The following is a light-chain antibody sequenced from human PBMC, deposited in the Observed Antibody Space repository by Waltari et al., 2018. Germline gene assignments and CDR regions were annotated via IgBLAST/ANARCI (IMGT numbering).Light chain of an antibody. J-gene: IGLJ3*02. CDR2: RND. Sequence: QSVLTQPPSASGTPGQTVTLSCSGSTSNVESHYVHWYQQLPGMAPKLLLYRNDHRPSGVPDRFSGSKSETSASLAITGLRAEDEADYYCGARDDSVTGPWVFGGGTRLTVL. CDR3: GARDDSVTGPWV. V-gene: IGLV1-47*01. CDR1: TSNVESHY.